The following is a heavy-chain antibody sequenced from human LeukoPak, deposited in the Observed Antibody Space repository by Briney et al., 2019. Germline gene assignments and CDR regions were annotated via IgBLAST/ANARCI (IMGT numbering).Heavy chain of an antibody. J-gene: IGHJ5*02. V-gene: IGHV4-31*03. CDR2: IYYSGST. Sequence: SQTLSFTCTVSGGSISSGGYYWSWIRQHPGKGLEWIGYIYYSGSTYYNPSLKSRVTISVDTSKNQFSLKLSSVTAADTAVYYCARERNVVPLYNWFDPWGQGTLVTVSS. CDR3: ARERNVVPLYNWFDP. D-gene: IGHD1-1*01. CDR1: GGSISSGGYY.